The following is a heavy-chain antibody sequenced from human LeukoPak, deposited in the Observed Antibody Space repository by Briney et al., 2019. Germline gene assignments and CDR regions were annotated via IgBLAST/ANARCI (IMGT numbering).Heavy chain of an antibody. CDR1: GGSISSGDYY. CDR3: ARLGSDYDFWSGYYRGDYFDY. CDR2: IYYSGST. Sequence: SQTLSLTCTVSGGSISSGDYYWSWIRQHPGKGLEWIGYIYYSGSTYYNPSLKSRVTISVDTSKNQFSLKLSSVTAADTAVYYCARLGSDYDFWSGYYRGDYFDYWGQGTLVTVSS. D-gene: IGHD3-3*01. V-gene: IGHV4-31*03. J-gene: IGHJ4*02.